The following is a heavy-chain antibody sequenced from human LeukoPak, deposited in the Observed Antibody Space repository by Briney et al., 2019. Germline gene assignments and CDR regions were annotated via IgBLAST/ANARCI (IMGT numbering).Heavy chain of an antibody. V-gene: IGHV1-8*03. Sequence: GASVKVSCKASGYTFTSYDINWVRQATGQGLEWMGWMNPNSGNTGYAQRFQGRVTITKNTSISTAYMELSSLRSEDTAVYYCARDYYDSSGVRAFDIWGQGTMVTVSS. CDR3: ARDYYDSSGVRAFDI. J-gene: IGHJ3*02. D-gene: IGHD3-22*01. CDR1: GYTFTSYD. CDR2: MNPNSGNT.